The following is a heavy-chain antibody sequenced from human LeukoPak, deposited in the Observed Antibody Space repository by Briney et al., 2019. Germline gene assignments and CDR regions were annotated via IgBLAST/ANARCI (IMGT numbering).Heavy chain of an antibody. CDR2: IRRKVYGATT. Sequence: GGSLRLSCAASGYTFGVYAMSWFRQAPGKGLEWVGFIRRKVYGATTEYAAAVKGRFTISRDDSKSIAYLQMNSLKTEDTAVYYCTREILWFGDWGQGTLVTVSS. J-gene: IGHJ4*02. CDR1: GYTFGVYA. V-gene: IGHV3-49*03. D-gene: IGHD3-10*01. CDR3: TREILWFGD.